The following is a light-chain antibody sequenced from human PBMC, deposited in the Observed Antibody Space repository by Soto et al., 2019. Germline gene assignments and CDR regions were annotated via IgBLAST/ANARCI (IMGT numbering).Light chain of an antibody. V-gene: IGKV1-39*01. CDR1: QSISSY. Sequence: DIQMTQSPSSLSASVGDRVTITCRASQSISSYLNWYQQKPGKAPKLLIYAASSLQSGVPSRFSGSGSGTDFTLTISSLQPDDFATYYCQQYGRHWTFGQGTKVEI. CDR2: AAS. J-gene: IGKJ1*01. CDR3: QQYGRHWT.